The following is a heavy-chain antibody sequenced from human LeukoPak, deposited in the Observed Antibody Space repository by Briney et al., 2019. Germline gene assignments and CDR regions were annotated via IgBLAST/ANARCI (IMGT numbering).Heavy chain of an antibody. J-gene: IGHJ6*03. V-gene: IGHV3-30*02. D-gene: IGHD6-19*01. CDR2: IRYDGSNK. CDR3: AKGSKAVLFTRDHYTDV. Sequence: PGGSLRLSCAASGFTFSSYDIHWVRQAPGKGLEWVAFIRYDGSNKYYADSVRGRFTISRDNSKNTLYLHMNSLRAEDTAVYFCAKGSKAVLFTRDHYTDVWGKGTTVTISS. CDR1: GFTFSSYD.